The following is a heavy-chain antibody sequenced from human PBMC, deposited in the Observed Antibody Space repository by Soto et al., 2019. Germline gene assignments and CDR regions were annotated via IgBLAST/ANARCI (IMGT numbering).Heavy chain of an antibody. CDR2: IYYSGST. V-gene: IGHV4-59*08. J-gene: IGHJ4*02. D-gene: IGHD1-1*01. Sequence: PSETLSLTRTVSGGSISSYYWSWIRQPPGKGLEWIGYIYYSGSTNYNPSLKSRVTISVDTSKNQFSLKLSSVTAADTAVYYYARRYGYSFDYWGQGTLVTVS. CDR1: GGSISSYY. CDR3: ARRYGYSFDY.